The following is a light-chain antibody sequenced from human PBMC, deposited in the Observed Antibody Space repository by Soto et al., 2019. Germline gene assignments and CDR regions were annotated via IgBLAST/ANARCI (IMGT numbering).Light chain of an antibody. CDR2: AAS. V-gene: IGKV1-39*01. J-gene: IGKJ1*01. CDR1: QSISSY. Sequence: IQMNQSQSSLSASVGDRVTITCRASQSISSYLNWYQQKPGKAPKLLIYAASSLQSGVPSRFSGSGSGTDFTLTISSLQPEDFATYYCQQSYSTPWTFGQGTKVDVK. CDR3: QQSYSTPWT.